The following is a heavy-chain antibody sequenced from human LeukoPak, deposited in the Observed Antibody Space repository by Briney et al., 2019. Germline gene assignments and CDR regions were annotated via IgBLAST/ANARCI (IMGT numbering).Heavy chain of an antibody. J-gene: IGHJ1*01. D-gene: IGHD3-22*01. CDR1: GYSISSGYH. CDR3: ARVVQSTDSSGFYLPEYFQH. V-gene: IGHV4-38-2*02. CDR2: ICHSGST. Sequence: SETLSLTCTVSGYSISSGYHWGWIRQPPGKGLEWIGSICHSGSTYYNPSLKSRVTISVDTSKNQFSLELRSVTAADTAVYYCARVVQSTDSSGFYLPEYFQHWGQGTLVTVSS.